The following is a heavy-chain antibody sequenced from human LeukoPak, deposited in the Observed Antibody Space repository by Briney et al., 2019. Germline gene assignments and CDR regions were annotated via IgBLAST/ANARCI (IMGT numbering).Heavy chain of an antibody. CDR3: AREDSGGSYCFFS. V-gene: IGHV1-2*02. Sequence: ASVRASCKASGYTFTCYYMHWVRQAPGQGLEWMGWINPNSGGTNYAQKFQGRVTMTRDTSISTAYMELSRLRSDDTAVYYCAREDSGGSYCFFSWGQGTLVTVSS. CDR2: INPNSGGT. J-gene: IGHJ5*02. CDR1: GYTFTCYY. D-gene: IGHD1-26*01.